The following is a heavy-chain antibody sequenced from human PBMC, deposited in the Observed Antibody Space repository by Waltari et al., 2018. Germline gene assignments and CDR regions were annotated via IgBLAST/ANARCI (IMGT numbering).Heavy chain of an antibody. Sequence: EAQLVESGGGLIQPGGSLRLSCEASGFSVCYNYMSWVRQAPGKGLEWVSVIHAGGNTFYGDSVKGRFTISRDISKNTVYLRINSLTVEDSAIYYCARAGLGSPSQWLQLFDSWGQGTLVTVSS. CDR1: GFSVCYNY. CDR3: ARAGLGSPSQWLQLFDS. CDR2: IHAGGNT. D-gene: IGHD6-19*01. V-gene: IGHV3-53*01. J-gene: IGHJ4*02.